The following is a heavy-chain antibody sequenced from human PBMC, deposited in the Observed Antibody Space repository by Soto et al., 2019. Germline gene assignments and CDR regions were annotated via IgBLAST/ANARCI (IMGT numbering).Heavy chain of an antibody. V-gene: IGHV3-48*02. CDR1: GFTFSSFH. CDR3: ARVVVVIPPGYYYAMDV. CDR2: ITSSSDTI. Sequence: EVQLVESGGGLVQPGGSLRLSCAASGFTFSSFHMNWVRQAPGRGLEWVADITSSSDTIYYSDSVKGRFTISRDNGKNSLFLQMNSLRDEDTAVYYCARVVVVIPPGYYYAMDVWGQGTTVTVSS. J-gene: IGHJ6*02. D-gene: IGHD3-22*01.